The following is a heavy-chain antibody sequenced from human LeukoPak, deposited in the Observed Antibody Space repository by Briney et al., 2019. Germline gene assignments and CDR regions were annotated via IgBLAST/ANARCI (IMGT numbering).Heavy chain of an antibody. CDR3: VRGTGY. J-gene: IGHJ4*02. CDR2: ISSNGDNT. Sequence: PGGSLRLSCSVSGFTFSTYVMHWVRQAPGKGPEYVSAISSNGDNTYYADSVKGRFTISGDNSKNTLYLQMSSLRADDTAVYYCVRGTGYWGQGTLVTVSS. CDR1: GFTFSTYV. V-gene: IGHV3-64D*06.